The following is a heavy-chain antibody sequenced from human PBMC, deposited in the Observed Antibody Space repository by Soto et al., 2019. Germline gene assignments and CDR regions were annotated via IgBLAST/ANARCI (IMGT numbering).Heavy chain of an antibody. CDR2: IVPSLDTT. CDR3: ARWPQPRYTADPYAVDV. V-gene: IGHV1-69*11. Sequence: SVKVSCKASGGTFSSSGLSWVRQAPGQGLEWMGMIVPSLDTTNYAQKFQARVTITADEVTSTAYMELRSLRSEDTAVYYCARWPQPRYTADPYAVDVWGQGTRVTVSS. CDR1: GGTFSSSG. D-gene: IGHD3-16*02. J-gene: IGHJ6*02.